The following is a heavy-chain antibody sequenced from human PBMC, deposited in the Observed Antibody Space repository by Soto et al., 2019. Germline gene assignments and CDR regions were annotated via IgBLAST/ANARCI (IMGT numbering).Heavy chain of an antibody. Sequence: PSETLSLTCTVPGGSISSYYWSWIRQPPGKGLEWIGYIYYSGSTNYNPSLKSRVTISVDTSKNQFSLKLSSVTAADTAVYYCARDDILPGLDAFDIWGQGTMVTVSS. CDR1: GGSISSYY. J-gene: IGHJ3*02. D-gene: IGHD3-9*01. CDR2: IYYSGST. CDR3: ARDDILPGLDAFDI. V-gene: IGHV4-59*01.